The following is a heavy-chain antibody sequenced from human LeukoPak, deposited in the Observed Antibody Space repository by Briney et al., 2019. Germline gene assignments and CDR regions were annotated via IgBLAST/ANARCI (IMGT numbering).Heavy chain of an antibody. CDR1: GGSISSGGYY. CDR2: IYYSGST. CDR3: ARWYDYYYYMDV. J-gene: IGHJ6*03. V-gene: IGHV4-31*03. Sequence: SRTLSLTCTVSGGSISSGGYYWSWIRQHPGKGLEWIGYIYYSGSTYYNPSLKSRVTISVDTSKNQFSLKLSSVTAADTAVYYCARWYDYYYYMDVWGKGTTVTVSS.